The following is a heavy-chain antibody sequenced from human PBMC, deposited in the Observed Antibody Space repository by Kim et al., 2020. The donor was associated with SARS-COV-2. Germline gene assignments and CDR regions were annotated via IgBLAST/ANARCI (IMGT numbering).Heavy chain of an antibody. CDR2: ITPGGDT. CDR1: GYTFTNYR. D-gene: IGHD2-21*01. CDR3: AKGAETSIPGAFDY. Sequence: ASVKVSCKASGYTFTNYRVHWVRQAPGQRFEWMGRITPGGDTKYSQKFQDRVTITSETSASTTALVESSLGSEDTAIYYCAKGAETSIPGAFDYWGQG. V-gene: IGHV1-3*01. J-gene: IGHJ4*02.